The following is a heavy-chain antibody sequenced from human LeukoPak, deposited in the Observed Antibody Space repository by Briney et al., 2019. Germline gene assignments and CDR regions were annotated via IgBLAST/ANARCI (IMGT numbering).Heavy chain of an antibody. J-gene: IGHJ4*02. Sequence: GGSLRLSCAASGFTFSSYAMHWVRQAPGKGLEYVSAIRSNGGSTYYANSVKGRFTISRDNSKNTLYLQMGSLRAEDMAVYYCAREGITMVRGVMAYYFDYWGQGTLVTVSS. V-gene: IGHV3-64*01. CDR2: IRSNGGST. CDR3: AREGITMVRGVMAYYFDY. CDR1: GFTFSSYA. D-gene: IGHD3-10*01.